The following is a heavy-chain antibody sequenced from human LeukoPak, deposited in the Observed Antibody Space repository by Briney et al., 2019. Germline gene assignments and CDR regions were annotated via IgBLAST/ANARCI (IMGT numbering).Heavy chain of an antibody. CDR2: VYYSGGT. Sequence: SETLSLTCTVSGGSISSDHWNWIRQPPGKGLKWIAYVYYSGGTSYNPSLKSRVTISVDTSKNQFSLKLSSVTAADSAVYYCARGTYGSGSFPMDYWGQGTLVTVSS. CDR3: ARGTYGSGSFPMDY. CDR1: GGSISSDH. V-gene: IGHV4-59*01. J-gene: IGHJ4*02. D-gene: IGHD3-10*01.